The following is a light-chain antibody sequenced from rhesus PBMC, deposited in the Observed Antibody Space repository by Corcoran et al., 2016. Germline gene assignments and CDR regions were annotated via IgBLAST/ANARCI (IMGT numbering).Light chain of an antibody. V-gene: IGKV1-74*01. CDR3: QHNCGAPYS. Sequence: DIQMTQSPSSLSASIGDRLSITCRASENVDNYLNWYHQSPGKAPKLLIYKTSTLQNGVPSRFSGIGSGTNYTFTISSLVSEDVGTYFCQHNCGAPYSFGQGTRVEIK. J-gene: IGKJ2*01. CDR2: KTS. CDR1: ENVDNY.